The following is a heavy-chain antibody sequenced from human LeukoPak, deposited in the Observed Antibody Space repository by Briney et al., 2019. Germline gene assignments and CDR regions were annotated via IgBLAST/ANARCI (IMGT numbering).Heavy chain of an antibody. CDR3: AKGHGSGSYLFDY. Sequence: GGSLRLSCAASGFTFSSYAMSWVRQAPGKGLEWVSAISGSGGSTYYADSVKGRFTISRDNSKSTLYLQMNSLRAEDTAVYYCAKGHGSGSYLFDYWGQGTLVTVSS. D-gene: IGHD3-10*01. CDR1: GFTFSSYA. CDR2: ISGSGGST. J-gene: IGHJ4*02. V-gene: IGHV3-23*01.